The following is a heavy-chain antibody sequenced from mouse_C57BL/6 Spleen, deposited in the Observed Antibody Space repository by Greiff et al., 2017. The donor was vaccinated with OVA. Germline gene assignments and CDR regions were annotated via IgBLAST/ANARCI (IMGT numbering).Heavy chain of an antibody. J-gene: IGHJ3*01. V-gene: IGHV5-16*01. CDR3: ARVEGYDWFAY. CDR2: INYDGSST. Sequence: DVMLVESEGGLVQPGSSMKLSCTASGFTFSDYYMAWVRQVPEKGLEWVANINYDGSSTYYLDSLKSRFIISRDNAKNILYVQMSSLKSEDTATYYCARVEGYDWFAYWGQGTLVTVSA. CDR1: GFTFSDYY. D-gene: IGHD2-2*01.